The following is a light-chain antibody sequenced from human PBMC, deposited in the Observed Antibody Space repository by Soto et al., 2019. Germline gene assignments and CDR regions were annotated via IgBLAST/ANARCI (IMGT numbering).Light chain of an antibody. CDR2: DAS. CDR3: QQRSRSLT. V-gene: IGKV3-11*01. Sequence: EIVLTQSPATLSLSPGERATLSCRASPSVSSYLAWYQQKPGQAPRLLIYDASTTATGIPTRFSGSGSGTDFPLTISRQEHEDFAVYYCQQRSRSLTFGGGTKVEIK. J-gene: IGKJ4*01. CDR1: PSVSSY.